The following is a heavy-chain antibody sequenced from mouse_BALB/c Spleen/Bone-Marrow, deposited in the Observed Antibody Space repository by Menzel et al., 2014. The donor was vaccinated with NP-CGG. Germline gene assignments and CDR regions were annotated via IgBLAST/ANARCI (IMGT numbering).Heavy chain of an antibody. D-gene: IGHD2-14*01. CDR3: ARHHKYAYYFDY. V-gene: IGHV1S130*01. CDR2: IHPNSGNT. Sequence: VQLQQSGAELVMPGASVKMSCKASGYTFTDYWMHWVKQRPGQGLEWVGEIHPNSGNTNYNEKFKDKATLTVDTSSSTAYVDLSSLTSEDSAVYYCARHHKYAYYFDYWGQGTTLTVSS. J-gene: IGHJ2*01. CDR1: GYTFTDYW.